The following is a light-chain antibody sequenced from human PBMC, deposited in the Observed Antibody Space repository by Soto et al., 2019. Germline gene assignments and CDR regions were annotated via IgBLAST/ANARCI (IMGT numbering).Light chain of an antibody. J-gene: IGLJ1*01. CDR3: NSYTSKSTGV. CDR1: SSDVVGYNY. Sequence: QSALTQPASVSGSPGQSITISCTGTSSDVVGYNYVSWYQQHPGKAPKLIIYEVSNRPSGVFNRFSGSKSGNTASLTISGLQAEDEADYYCNSYTSKSTGVFGTGTKLTVL. CDR2: EVS. V-gene: IGLV2-14*01.